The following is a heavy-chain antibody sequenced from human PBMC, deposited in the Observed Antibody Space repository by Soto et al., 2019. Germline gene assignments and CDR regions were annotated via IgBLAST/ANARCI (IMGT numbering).Heavy chain of an antibody. D-gene: IGHD3-3*01. CDR3: ARHVPVRGFGYYVDQ. CDR2: IDYSGST. V-gene: IGHV4-39*01. J-gene: IGHJ4*02. CDR1: GDSISSSGYY. Sequence: QLHMQESGPGPVKPSETLSLTCTVSGDSISSSGYYWAWIRQPPGKGQEWIGNIDYSGSTYYNPSVKSRVAFSVDTSKNQFSLKVTSVTAADTAVYYCARHVPVRGFGYYVDQWGQGTLVTVSS.